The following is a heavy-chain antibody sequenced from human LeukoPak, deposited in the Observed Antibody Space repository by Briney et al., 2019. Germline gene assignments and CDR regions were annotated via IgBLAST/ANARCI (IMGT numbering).Heavy chain of an antibody. V-gene: IGHV3-30-3*01. D-gene: IGHD6-13*01. J-gene: IGHJ4*02. CDR3: ARDPNSSPSRFDY. CDR1: GFTFSSYA. Sequence: GRSLRLSCAASGFTFSSYAMHWVRQAPGKGLEWVAVISYDGSNKYADSVKGRFTISRDNSKNTLYLQMNSLRAEDTAVYYCARDPNSSPSRFDYWGQGTLVTVSS. CDR2: ISYDGSNK.